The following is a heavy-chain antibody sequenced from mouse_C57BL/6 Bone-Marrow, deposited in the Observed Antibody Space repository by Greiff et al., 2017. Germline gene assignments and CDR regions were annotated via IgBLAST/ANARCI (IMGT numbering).Heavy chain of an antibody. CDR2: LYPGDGDA. Sequence: QVQLQQSGAELVKPGASVKISCKASGYAFSSYWMNWVKQRPGKGLEWIGQLYPGDGDANYNGQFKGKATLTADKSSSTAYMQLSSLHSEDSAVYFCASDYYGSSYGYFDVWGTGTTVTVSS. CDR3: ASDYYGSSYGYFDV. D-gene: IGHD1-1*01. CDR1: GYAFSSYW. J-gene: IGHJ1*03. V-gene: IGHV1-80*01.